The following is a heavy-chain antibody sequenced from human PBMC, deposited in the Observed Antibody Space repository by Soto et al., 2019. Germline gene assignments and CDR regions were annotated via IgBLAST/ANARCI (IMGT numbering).Heavy chain of an antibody. CDR1: GGAFGSYA. J-gene: IGHJ4*02. CDR3: TRHRVYSSGYWGQDY. V-gene: IGHV1-69*01. Sequence: QVQLVQSGTEVKKPGSSVKVSCKASGGAFGSYAINWVRQAPGQGLEWMGGIVPMFDTTNYAQRFQGRVLVTADESTYTVYLGQTRLSCEDTGMYYCTRHRVYSSGYWGQDYWGQGTLVTVSS. CDR2: IVPMFDTT. D-gene: IGHD5-12*01.